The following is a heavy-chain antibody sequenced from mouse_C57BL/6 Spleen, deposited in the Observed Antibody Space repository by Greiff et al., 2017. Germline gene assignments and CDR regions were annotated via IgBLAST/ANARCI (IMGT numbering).Heavy chain of an antibody. D-gene: IGHD1-1*01. V-gene: IGHV1-80*01. J-gene: IGHJ3*01. CDR1: GYAFSSYW. CDR3: ANGFYGSSPFAY. CDR2: IYPGDGDT. Sequence: QVQLQQSGAELVKPGASVKISCKASGYAFSSYWMNWVKQRPGKGLEWIGQIYPGDGDTNYNGKFKGKATLTADKSSSTAYMQLSSLTSEDSAVYFWANGFYGSSPFAYWGQGTLVTVSA.